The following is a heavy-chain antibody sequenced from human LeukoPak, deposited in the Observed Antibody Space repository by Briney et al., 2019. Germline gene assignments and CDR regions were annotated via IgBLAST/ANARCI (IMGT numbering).Heavy chain of an antibody. CDR1: GGSISSSSYY. V-gene: IGHV4-39*07. CDR3: ARDGRVPYYFDY. J-gene: IGHJ4*02. CDR2: IYYSGST. D-gene: IGHD1-1*01. Sequence: SETLSLTCTVSGGSISSSSYYWGWIRQPPGKGLEWIGSIYYSGSTYYNPSLKSRVTISVDTSKNQFSLKLSSVTAADTAVYYCARDGRVPYYFDYWGQGILVTVSS.